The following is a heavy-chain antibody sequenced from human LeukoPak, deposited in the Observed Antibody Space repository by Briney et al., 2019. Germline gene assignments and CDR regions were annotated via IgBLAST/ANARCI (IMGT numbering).Heavy chain of an antibody. Sequence: ASVKVSCKASGSPFIGSFLHWVRQAPGQGLEWMGWINPIGGDTNSAQKFQGRLTMTRDPSKTTAYMELSGLRPDDTALYYCARDRGTMIAVFGIYLDLWGRGTPVTVSS. CDR1: GSPFIGSF. CDR3: ARDRGTMIAVFGIYLDL. V-gene: IGHV1-2*02. D-gene: IGHD1-14*01. CDR2: INPIGGDT. J-gene: IGHJ2*01.